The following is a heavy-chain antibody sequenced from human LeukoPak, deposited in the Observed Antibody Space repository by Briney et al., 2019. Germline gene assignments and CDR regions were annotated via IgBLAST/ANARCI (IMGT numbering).Heavy chain of an antibody. Sequence: PGRSLRLSCAASGFTFSSYAMHWVRQAPGKGLEWVAVISYDGSNKYYADSVKGRFTISRDNSKNTLYLQMNSLRAEDTAVYYCARDYCSGGRCYSGGLRLPDYWGQGTLVTVSS. V-gene: IGHV3-30*04. CDR3: ARDYCSGGRCYSGGLRLPDY. CDR2: ISYDGSNK. CDR1: GFTFSSYA. J-gene: IGHJ4*02. D-gene: IGHD2-15*01.